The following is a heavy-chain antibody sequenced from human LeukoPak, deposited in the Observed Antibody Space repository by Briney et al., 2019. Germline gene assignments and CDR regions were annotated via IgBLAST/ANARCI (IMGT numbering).Heavy chain of an antibody. V-gene: IGHV4-39*07. CDR3: ARGYSSGWHYYYYYMDV. D-gene: IGHD6-19*01. CDR1: GGSISSSSYY. J-gene: IGHJ6*03. Sequence: SETLSLTCTVSGGSISSSSYYWSWIRQPPGKGLEWIGEINHSGSTNYNPSLKSRVTISVDTSKNQFSLKLSSVTAADTAVYYCARGYSSGWHYYYYYMDVWGKGTTVTVSS. CDR2: INHSGST.